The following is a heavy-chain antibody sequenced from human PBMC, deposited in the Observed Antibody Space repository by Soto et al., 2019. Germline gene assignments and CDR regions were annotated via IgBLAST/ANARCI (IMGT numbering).Heavy chain of an antibody. D-gene: IGHD3-22*01. CDR3: ARDTQYYDRSGYAAY. J-gene: IGHJ1*01. V-gene: IGHV1-46*01. CDR2: ITPSRGST. Sequence: ASLKVSCKASGYTFTSYHMHWVRQAPGQGLEWMGIITPSRGSTTYAQKFQGRVTMTRDTSTSTVYMELSSLRSADTAVYYCARDTQYYDRSGYAAYWGQGTLVTVSS. CDR1: GYTFTSYH.